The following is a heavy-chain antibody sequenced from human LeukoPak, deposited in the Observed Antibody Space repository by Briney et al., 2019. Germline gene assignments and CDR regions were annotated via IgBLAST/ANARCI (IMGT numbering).Heavy chain of an antibody. J-gene: IGHJ4*02. Sequence: PSETLSLTCTVSGGSISSGDYYWSWIRQPPRKGLEWIGYIYYSGSTYYNPSLKSRVTISVDTSKNQFSLKLSSVTAADTAVYYCAREQYYDSSGYVSLFDYWGQGTLVTVSS. CDR1: GGSISSGDYY. V-gene: IGHV4-30-4*01. D-gene: IGHD3-22*01. CDR3: AREQYYDSSGYVSLFDY. CDR2: IYYSGST.